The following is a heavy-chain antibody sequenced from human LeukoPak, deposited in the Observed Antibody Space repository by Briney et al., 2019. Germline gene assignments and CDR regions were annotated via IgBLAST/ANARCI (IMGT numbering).Heavy chain of an antibody. J-gene: IGHJ4*02. D-gene: IGHD6-19*01. CDR1: GFTFSDYI. CDR3: VRDNLENQWLERSY. Sequence: PGGSLRLSCAASGFTFSDYIMNWVRQAPGKGPEWVSQISATSTTIKYADFVKGRFTISRDNAKNSLNLQMNSLRADDTAVYYCVRDNLENQWLERSYWGQGALVTVSS. V-gene: IGHV3-48*01. CDR2: ISATSTTI.